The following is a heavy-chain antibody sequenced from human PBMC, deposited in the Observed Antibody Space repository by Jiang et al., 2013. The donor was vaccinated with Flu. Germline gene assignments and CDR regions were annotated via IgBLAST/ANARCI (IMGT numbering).Heavy chain of an antibody. CDR2: IYPGDSDT. V-gene: IGHV5-51*01. Sequence: GAEVKKPGESLKISCKGSGYSFTSYWIGWVRQMPGKGLEWMGIIYPGDSDTRYSPSFQGQVTISADKSISTAYLQWSSLKASDTAMYYCARHSGSYYGNYGMFDYWGQGTLVTVSS. CDR1: GYSFTSYW. D-gene: IGHD1-26*01. J-gene: IGHJ4*02. CDR3: ARHSGSYYGNYGMFDY.